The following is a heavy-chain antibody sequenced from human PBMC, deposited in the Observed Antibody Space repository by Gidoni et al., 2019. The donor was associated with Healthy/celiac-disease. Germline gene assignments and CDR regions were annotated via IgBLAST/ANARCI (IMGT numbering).Heavy chain of an antibody. J-gene: IGHJ4*02. CDR3: AKSDGAIDY. CDR1: GFTFSSYG. D-gene: IGHD2-21*02. V-gene: IGHV3-30*18. Sequence: QVQLVESGGGVVQPGRSLRLSCAASGFTFSSYGMHWVRQAPGKGLEWVAVISYDGSNKYYADSVKGRFTISRDNSKNTLYLQMNSLRAEDTAVYYCAKSDGAIDYWGQGTLVTVSS. CDR2: ISYDGSNK.